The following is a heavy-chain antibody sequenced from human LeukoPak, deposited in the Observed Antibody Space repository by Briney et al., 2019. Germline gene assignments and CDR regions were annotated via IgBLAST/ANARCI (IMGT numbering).Heavy chain of an antibody. Sequence: GGSLRLSCAASGFTFSSYSMNWVRQAPGKGLEWVSSISSSSSYIYYADSVKGRFTISRDNAKNSLYLQMNSLRAEDMAVYYCARDQRLGAFDIWGQGKMVTVSS. V-gene: IGHV3-21*01. J-gene: IGHJ3*02. CDR2: ISSSSSYI. CDR3: ARDQRLGAFDI. D-gene: IGHD3-16*01. CDR1: GFTFSSYS.